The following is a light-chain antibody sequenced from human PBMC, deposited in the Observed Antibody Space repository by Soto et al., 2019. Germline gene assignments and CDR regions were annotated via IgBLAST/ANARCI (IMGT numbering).Light chain of an antibody. CDR2: DVS. V-gene: IGLV2-14*01. CDR1: SSDVGGYNY. J-gene: IGLJ2*01. CDR3: SSYSGSSTHVV. Sequence: QSALTQPASVSGSPGQSVTISCTVNSSDVGGYNYVSWYQQHPGKAPKLMIYDVSNRPSGVSNRFSGSKSGNTASLTISGLQADDEADYYCSSYSGSSTHVVFGGGTKLTVL.